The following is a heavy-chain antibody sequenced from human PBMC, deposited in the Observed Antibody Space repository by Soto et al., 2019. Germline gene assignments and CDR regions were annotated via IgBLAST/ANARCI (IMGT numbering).Heavy chain of an antibody. Sequence: GGSLRLSCAASGFTFDDYAMHWVRQAPGKGLEWVSGISWNSGSIGYADSVKGRYTISRDNAKNSLYLQMNSLRAEDTALYYCAKVASYDILTGIDYWGQGTLVTVSS. V-gene: IGHV3-9*01. J-gene: IGHJ4*02. CDR1: GFTFDDYA. CDR3: AKVASYDILTGIDY. CDR2: ISWNSGSI. D-gene: IGHD3-9*01.